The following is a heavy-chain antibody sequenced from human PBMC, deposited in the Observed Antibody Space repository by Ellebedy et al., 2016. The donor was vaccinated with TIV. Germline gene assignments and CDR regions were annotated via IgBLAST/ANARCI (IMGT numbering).Heavy chain of an antibody. J-gene: IGHJ4*02. CDR3: ARTDPWQPIDD. CDR1: GGSVSNTRYY. D-gene: IGHD2-21*02. CDR2: VFYSGSR. V-gene: IGHV4-39*01. Sequence: MPSETLSLTCGVSGGSVSNTRYYWAWIRQPPGKGLEWIGSVFYSGSRYYNPSFKSRVTLSADTSKNQFSLNLRTVTAADTAVYYCARTDPWQPIDDWGQGILVSVSS.